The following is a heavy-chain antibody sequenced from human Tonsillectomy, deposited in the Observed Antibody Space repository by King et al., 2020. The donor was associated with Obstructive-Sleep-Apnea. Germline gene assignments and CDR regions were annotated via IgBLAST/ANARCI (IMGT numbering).Heavy chain of an antibody. CDR3: ARDPEEWELPFDY. CDR1: GFTFSNYW. D-gene: IGHD1-26*01. J-gene: IGHJ4*02. Sequence: VQLVESGGGLVQPGGSLRLSCAASGFTFSNYWLHWVRQAPGKGLLGVSRIDSDGRATAHADSVKGRFPISGDNAKSTLYLQMNSLRAEDTAVYYCARDPEEWELPFDYWGQGTLVTVSS. CDR2: IDSDGRAT. V-gene: IGHV3-74*01.